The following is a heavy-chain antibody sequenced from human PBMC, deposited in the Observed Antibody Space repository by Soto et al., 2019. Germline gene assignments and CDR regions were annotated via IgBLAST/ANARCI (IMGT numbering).Heavy chain of an antibody. J-gene: IGHJ4*02. CDR2: ISDRPTGHT. CDR3: TTRMTDNFDY. D-gene: IGHD2-21*02. V-gene: IGHV3-23*01. Sequence: GGSLRLSCVASGFTFSHYTLNWVRRAPGKGLEWVSTISDRPTGHTHYAESVRGRFTISRDDSRDTVFLQMDSLRAEDTAVYYCTTRMTDNFDYWGQGVLVTVSS. CDR1: GFTFSHYT.